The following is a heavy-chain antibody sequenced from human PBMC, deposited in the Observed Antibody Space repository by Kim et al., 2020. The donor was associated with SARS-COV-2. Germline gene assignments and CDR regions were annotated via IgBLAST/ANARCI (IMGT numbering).Heavy chain of an antibody. Sequence: RFTISRDNSKNTLYLQMSSLRAEDTAVYYCVKDGEITFGGVIVPYYGMDVWGQGTTVTVSS. J-gene: IGHJ6*02. CDR3: VKDGEITFGGVIVPYYGMDV. D-gene: IGHD3-16*02. V-gene: IGHV3-64D*06.